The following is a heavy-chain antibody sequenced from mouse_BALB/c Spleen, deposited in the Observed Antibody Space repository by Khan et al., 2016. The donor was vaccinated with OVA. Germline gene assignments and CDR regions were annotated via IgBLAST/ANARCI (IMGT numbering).Heavy chain of an antibody. D-gene: IGHD1-1*01. CDR1: GYSFTGYF. CDR2: INPHIGET. J-gene: IGHJ2*01. Sequence: IQLVQSGPELVRPGASVKISCTASGYSFTGYFMNWVMQSHGKSLEWIGRINPHIGETFYNQRFKDKATLTVDESSITAHMELRSLASEDSAVYYCTRIYRSDFDYWGQGTTLTVSP. CDR3: TRIYRSDFDY. V-gene: IGHV1-20*02.